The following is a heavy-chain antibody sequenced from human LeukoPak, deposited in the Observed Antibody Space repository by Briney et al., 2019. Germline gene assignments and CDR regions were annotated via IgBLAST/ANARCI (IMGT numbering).Heavy chain of an antibody. CDR2: INPSGGST. CDR1: GYTFTSYY. Sequence: ASVKVSCKASGYTFTSYYMHWVRQAPGQGLEWMGIINPSGGSTSYAQKFQGRVTMTRDTSISTAYMELSRLRSDDTAVYYCARDTSPREYYYDSSGYSPDAFDIWGQGTMVTVSS. D-gene: IGHD3-22*01. J-gene: IGHJ3*02. CDR3: ARDTSPREYYYDSSGYSPDAFDI. V-gene: IGHV1-46*01.